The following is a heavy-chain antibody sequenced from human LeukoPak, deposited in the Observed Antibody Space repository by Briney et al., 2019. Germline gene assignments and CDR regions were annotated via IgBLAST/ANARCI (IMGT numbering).Heavy chain of an antibody. CDR3: ARDRYYYDSSGYYWLFDY. J-gene: IGHJ4*02. V-gene: IGHV4-4*07. CDR1: GGSISSYD. D-gene: IGHD3-22*01. Sequence: PSETLSLTCTVSGGSISSYDWSWIRQPAGKGLEWIGRIYTSGSTNYNPSLKSRVTMSVDTSKNQFSLKLSSVTAADTAVYYCARDRYYYDSSGYYWLFDYWGQGTLVIVSS. CDR2: IYTSGST.